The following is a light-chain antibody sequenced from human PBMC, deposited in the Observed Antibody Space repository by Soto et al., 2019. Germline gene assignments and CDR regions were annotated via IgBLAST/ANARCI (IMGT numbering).Light chain of an antibody. CDR3: CSYAGTTHV. CDR2: DVS. Sequence: QSALTQPPSVSGSPGQSVTISCTGTSSDIGGYNYVSWYQQHPGKAPKLMIYDVSKRPSGVPDRFSGSTSGNTASLTISGLQSEDEADYYCCSYAGTTHVFGTGTKLPVL. CDR1: SSDIGGYNY. J-gene: IGLJ1*01. V-gene: IGLV2-11*01.